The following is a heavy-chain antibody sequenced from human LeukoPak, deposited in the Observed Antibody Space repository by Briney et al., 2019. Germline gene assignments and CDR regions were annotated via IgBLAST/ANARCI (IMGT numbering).Heavy chain of an antibody. V-gene: IGHV4-39*07. D-gene: IGHD3-22*01. Sequence: PSETLSLTCTVSGGSISSSSYYWGWIRQPPGKGLEWIGSIYYSGSTYYNPSLKSRVTISVDTSKNQFSLKLSSVTAADTAVYYCARTYYYDSSGYPIPLPFDYWGQGTLVTVSS. CDR1: GGSISSSSYY. J-gene: IGHJ4*02. CDR3: ARTYYYDSSGYPIPLPFDY. CDR2: IYYSGST.